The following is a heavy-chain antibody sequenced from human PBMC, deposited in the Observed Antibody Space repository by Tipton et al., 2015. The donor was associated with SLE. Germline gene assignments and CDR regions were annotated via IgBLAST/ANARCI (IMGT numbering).Heavy chain of an antibody. V-gene: IGHV3-48*01. J-gene: IGHJ4*02. CDR3: ARDRRMGPDSNGYYSFDY. D-gene: IGHD3-22*01. CDR2: ISSSSSTI. CDR1: GFTFSSYS. Sequence: SLRLSCAASGFTFSSYSMNWVRQAPGKGLEWVSYISSSSSTIYYADSVKGRFTISRDNAKNSLYLQMNSLRAEDTAVYYCARDRRMGPDSNGYYSFDYWGQGTLVTVSS.